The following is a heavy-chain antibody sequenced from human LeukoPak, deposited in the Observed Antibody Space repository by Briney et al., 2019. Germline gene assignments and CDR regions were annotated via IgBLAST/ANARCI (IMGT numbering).Heavy chain of an antibody. CDR2: IRYDGGNK. Sequence: PGGSLRLSCAASGFTFSSYGMHWVRQAPGKGLEWVAFIRYDGGNKYYADSVKGRFTISRDNSKNTLYLQMNSLRAEDTAVYYCAKLTPQTGEADWGQGTLVTVSS. V-gene: IGHV3-30*02. CDR3: AKLTPQTGEAD. J-gene: IGHJ4*02. CDR1: GFTFSSYG. D-gene: IGHD3-16*01.